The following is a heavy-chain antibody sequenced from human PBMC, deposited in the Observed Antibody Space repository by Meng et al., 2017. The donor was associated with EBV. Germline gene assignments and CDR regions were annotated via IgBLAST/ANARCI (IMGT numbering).Heavy chain of an antibody. CDR3: ASESGRGFTPDY. CDR2: LIPMSGAP. D-gene: IGHD3-10*01. V-gene: IGHV1-69*01. CDR1: GVTFRSDA. Sequence: QVQLQPAEAEAKKPGDSVTVSGRTSGVTFRSDAVSWVRQAPGQGLEWMGGLIPMSGAPHYAQKFQDRVTIIADESTSTHSMELNNLRFEDTAMYYCASESGRGFTPDYWGQGTLVTVSS. J-gene: IGHJ4*02.